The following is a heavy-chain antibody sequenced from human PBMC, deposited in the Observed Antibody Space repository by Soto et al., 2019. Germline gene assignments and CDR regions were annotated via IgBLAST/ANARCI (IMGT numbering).Heavy chain of an antibody. D-gene: IGHD6-19*01. J-gene: IGHJ5*02. Sequence: ASVKVSCKASGYTFTSYCISWVRQAPGQGLEWMGWISAYNGNTNYAQKLQGRVTMTTDTSTSTAYMELRSLRSDDTAVYYCARDPPYSSGWYAGFDPWGQGTLVTVSS. CDR1: GYTFTSYC. V-gene: IGHV1-18*01. CDR2: ISAYNGNT. CDR3: ARDPPYSSGWYAGFDP.